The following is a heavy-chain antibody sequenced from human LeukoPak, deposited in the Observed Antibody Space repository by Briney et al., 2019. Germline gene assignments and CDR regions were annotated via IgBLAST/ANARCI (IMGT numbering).Heavy chain of an antibody. CDR2: IYSGGST. D-gene: IGHD3-22*01. V-gene: IGHV3-66*01. CDR1: GFTVSSNY. Sequence: GGSLRLSCAASGFTVSSNYMSWVRQAPGKGLEWVSVIYSGGSTYYADSVKGRFTISRDISKNTLYLQMNSLRAEDTAVYYCAKVGYDSSGPRYFDHWGQGTLVTVSS. J-gene: IGHJ4*02. CDR3: AKVGYDSSGPRYFDH.